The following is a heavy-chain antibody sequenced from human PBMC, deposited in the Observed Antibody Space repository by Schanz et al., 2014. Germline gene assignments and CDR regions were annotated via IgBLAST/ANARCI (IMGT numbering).Heavy chain of an antibody. V-gene: IGHV3-43*01. CDR3: AKDSRGSSFDMDV. Sequence: EVQLVESGGVEAQPGGSLRLSCAASGFSFDDYTMHWVRQAPGKGLEWVSLIDRDGGHTYYADSVKGRFTISRDNSKNSLYLQMNSLRTEDTALYYCAKDSRGSSFDMDVWGQGTTVTVSS. CDR2: IDRDGGHT. CDR1: GFSFDDYT. D-gene: IGHD1-26*01. J-gene: IGHJ6*02.